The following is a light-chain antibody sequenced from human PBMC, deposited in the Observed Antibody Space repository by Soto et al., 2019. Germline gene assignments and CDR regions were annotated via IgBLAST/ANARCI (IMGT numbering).Light chain of an antibody. V-gene: IGKV1-39*01. CDR1: QSVTSY. CDR2: AAS. J-gene: IGKJ4*01. Sequence: DIQMTQSPSSLSASVGDRVTITCRASQSVTSYLNWYQQKPGKAPKLLIYAASSLQSGAPSRFSGSGSGTDFTLTITSLQPEDFAAYFCQQTYSSPLTFGGGTKVEIK. CDR3: QQTYSSPLT.